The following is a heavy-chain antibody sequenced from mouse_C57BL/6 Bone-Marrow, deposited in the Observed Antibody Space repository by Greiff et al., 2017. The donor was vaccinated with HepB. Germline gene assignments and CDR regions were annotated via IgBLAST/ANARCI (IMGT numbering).Heavy chain of an antibody. CDR2: IYPGDGDT. CDR3: ARELLSAY. V-gene: IGHV1-82*01. Sequence: QVQLQQSGPELVKPGASVKISCKASGYAFSSSWMNWVKQRPGKGLEWIGRIYPGDGDTNYNGKFKGKATLTADKSSSTAYMQLSSLTSEDSAVYFCARELLSAYWGQGTLVTVSA. D-gene: IGHD2-1*01. J-gene: IGHJ3*01. CDR1: GYAFSSSW.